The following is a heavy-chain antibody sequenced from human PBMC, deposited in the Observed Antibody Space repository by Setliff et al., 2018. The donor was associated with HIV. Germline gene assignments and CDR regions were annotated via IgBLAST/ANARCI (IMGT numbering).Heavy chain of an antibody. J-gene: IGHJ4*02. D-gene: IGHD3-16*01. CDR1: GYSISSGYY. CDR2: IYTSGST. V-gene: IGHV4-38-2*02. CDR3: ARGTLYYDYVWGTPFPFDY. Sequence: SETLSLTCTVTGYSISSGYYWAWIRQPPGKGLEWIGHIYTSGSTNYNPSLKSRVTISVVTSKNQFSLKLSSVNAADTAVYYCARGTLYYDYVWGTPFPFDYWGQGTLVTVSS.